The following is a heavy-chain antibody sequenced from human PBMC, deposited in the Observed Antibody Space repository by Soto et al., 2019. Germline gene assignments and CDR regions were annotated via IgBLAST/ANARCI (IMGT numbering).Heavy chain of an antibody. CDR1: GGSISGSSYY. D-gene: IGHD3-22*01. V-gene: IGHV4-39*01. CDR2: IYYSGST. J-gene: IGHJ4*02. Sequence: QLQLQESGPGLVKPSETLSLTCTVSGGSISGSSYYWGWIRQPPGKGLEWIGNIYYSGSTYYNPTLKSRVTISVYTSKNQFSLELSSVTAADTAVYYCMLGSGWKDFDYWGQGTLVTVSS. CDR3: MLGSGWKDFDY.